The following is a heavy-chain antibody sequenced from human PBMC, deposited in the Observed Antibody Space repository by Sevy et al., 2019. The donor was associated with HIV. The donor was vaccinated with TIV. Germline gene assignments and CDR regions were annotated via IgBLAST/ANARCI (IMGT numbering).Heavy chain of an antibody. CDR2: ISGYNGDT. CDR1: GYIFKTYG. J-gene: IGHJ4*02. Sequence: ASVKVSCKASGYIFKTYGISWVRQAPGQGLEWMGWISGYNGDTNDEQRFQGRVTMTTDTSTSTVYMELGGLRSDDTAVYYCTRGTEGEYWGQGTLVTVSS. CDR3: TRGTEGEY. V-gene: IGHV1-18*04.